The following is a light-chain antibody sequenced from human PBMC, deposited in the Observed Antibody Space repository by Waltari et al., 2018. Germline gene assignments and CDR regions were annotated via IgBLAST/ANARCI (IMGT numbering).Light chain of an antibody. CDR3: SSYTSSSTRV. CDR1: SSDVGGYNY. CDR2: EVS. J-gene: IGLJ1*01. Sequence: QSALTQPASVSGSPGQSITISCTGTSSDVGGYNYASRYQQHPGKAPKRMIYEVSNRPSGVSNRFSGSKSGNTASLTISGLQAEDEADYYCSSYTSSSTRVFGTGTKVTVL. V-gene: IGLV2-14*01.